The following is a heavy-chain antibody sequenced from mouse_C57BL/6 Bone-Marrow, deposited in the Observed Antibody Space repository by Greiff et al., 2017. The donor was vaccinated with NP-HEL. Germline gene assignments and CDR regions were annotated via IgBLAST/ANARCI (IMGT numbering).Heavy chain of an antibody. CDR2: INYDGSST. J-gene: IGHJ2*01. CDR1: GFTFSDYY. Sequence: EVQLVESEGGLVQPGSSMKLSCTASGFTFSDYYMAWVRQVPEKGLEWVANINYDGSSTYYLDSLKSRFIISRDNAKNILYLQRSSLKSEDTATYYCARGDLPRFFDYWGQGTTLTVSS. CDR3: ARGDLPRFFDY. V-gene: IGHV5-16*01.